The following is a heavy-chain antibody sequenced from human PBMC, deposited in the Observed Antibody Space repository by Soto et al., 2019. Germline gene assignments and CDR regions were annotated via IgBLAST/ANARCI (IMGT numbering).Heavy chain of an antibody. CDR3: ASAIGALYGMDV. CDR2: IIPIFGTA. CDR1: GGTFSSYA. J-gene: IGHJ6*02. V-gene: IGHV1-69*13. Sequence: SVKVSCKASGGTFSSYAISWVRQAPGQGLEWMGGIIPIFGTANYAQKFQGRVTITADESTITAYMELSSLRSEDTAVYYCASAIGALYGMDVWGQGTTVTVSS. D-gene: IGHD2-21*01.